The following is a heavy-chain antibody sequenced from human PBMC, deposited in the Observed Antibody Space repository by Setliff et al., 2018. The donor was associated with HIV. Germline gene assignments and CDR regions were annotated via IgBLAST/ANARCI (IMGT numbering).Heavy chain of an antibody. J-gene: IGHJ3*02. D-gene: IGHD3-16*01. CDR1: RGSISRYY. Sequence: SETLSLTCTVSRGSISRYYWSWIRQPPGKGLEWIGYIYYTGTTKYNPSLKSRVTMSVDTSKNQLSLKLSSLTAADTAVYYCARDRPPSTVVMLGAFDRWGQGTMVTVSS. CDR2: IYYTGTT. V-gene: IGHV4-59*01. CDR3: ARDRPPSTVVMLGAFDR.